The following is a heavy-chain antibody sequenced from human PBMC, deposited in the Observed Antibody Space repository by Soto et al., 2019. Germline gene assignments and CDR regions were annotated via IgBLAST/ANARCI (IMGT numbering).Heavy chain of an antibody. CDR3: AREVYDYILYHTMDV. D-gene: IGHD3-16*01. CDR2: INQDGSQK. Sequence: GGSLRLSCGASGFAFRSHWMSWVRQAPGKWLEWVANINQDGSQKYYVDSVKGRFTISRDNFKNTLYLQMNSLRAEDTAVYYCAREVYDYILYHTMDVWGQGTTVTVSS. CDR1: GFAFRSHW. J-gene: IGHJ6*02. V-gene: IGHV3-7*01.